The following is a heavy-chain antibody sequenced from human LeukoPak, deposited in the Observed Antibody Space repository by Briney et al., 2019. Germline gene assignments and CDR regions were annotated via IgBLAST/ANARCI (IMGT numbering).Heavy chain of an antibody. CDR1: GGSVSSSSYY. CDR2: IYYSGST. CDR3: ARELEYSYGYFDY. J-gene: IGHJ4*02. Sequence: KASETLSLTCPVSGGSVSSSSYYWGWIRQPPGKGLEWIGSIYYSGSTYYNPSLKSRVTISVDTSKNQFSLKLSSVTAADTAVCYCARELEYSYGYFDYWGQGTLVTVSS. D-gene: IGHD5-18*01. V-gene: IGHV4-39*07.